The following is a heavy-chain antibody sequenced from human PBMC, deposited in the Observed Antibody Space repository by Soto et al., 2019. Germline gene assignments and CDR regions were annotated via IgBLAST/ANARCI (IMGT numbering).Heavy chain of an antibody. CDR2: ISYDGSNK. V-gene: IGHV3-30*03. J-gene: IGHJ4*02. Sequence: QVQLVESGGGVVQPGRSLRLSCAASGFTFSSYGMHWVRQAPGKGLEWVAVISYDGSNKYYADSVKGRFTISRDNSKNTLYLQMNSLRAEDTAVYYCASMTTGNTYGGDYWGQGTLVTVSS. CDR1: GFTFSSYG. D-gene: IGHD4-17*01. CDR3: ASMTTGNTYGGDY.